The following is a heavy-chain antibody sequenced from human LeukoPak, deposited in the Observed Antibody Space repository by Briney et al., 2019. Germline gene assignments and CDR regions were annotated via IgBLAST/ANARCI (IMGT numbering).Heavy chain of an antibody. J-gene: IGHJ5*02. D-gene: IGHD6-13*01. CDR1: GYSISSGYS. V-gene: IGHV4-38-2*01. CDR3: ARHGPESSSWPNWFDP. Sequence: KASETLSLTCAVFGYSISSGYSWGWIRQPPGKGLEWIGSIYHSGSTYYNPSLKSRVTISVDTSKNQFSLKLSSVTAADTAVYYCARHGPESSSWPNWFDPWGQGTLVTVSS. CDR2: IYHSGST.